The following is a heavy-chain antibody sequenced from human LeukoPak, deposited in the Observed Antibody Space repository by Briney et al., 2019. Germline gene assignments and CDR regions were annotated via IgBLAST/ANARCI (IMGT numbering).Heavy chain of an antibody. CDR1: GFTFSSYA. Sequence: PGGSRRLSSAAAGFTFSSYAMHWVRQAQGKGLEYVSAISSIGGSTYYANSVKGRFTISRDNSKNTLYLQMGSLRAEDMAVYYCARVDPSTGGFDYWGQGTLVTVSS. CDR3: ARVDPSTGGFDY. D-gene: IGHD7-27*01. J-gene: IGHJ4*02. V-gene: IGHV3-64*01. CDR2: ISSIGGST.